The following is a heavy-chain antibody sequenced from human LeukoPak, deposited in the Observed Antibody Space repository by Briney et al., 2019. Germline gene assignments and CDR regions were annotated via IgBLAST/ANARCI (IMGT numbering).Heavy chain of an antibody. D-gene: IGHD3-10*01. CDR2: IKQDGSEK. Sequence: PGGSLRLSCAASGFTFSSYWMSWVRQAPGKGLEWVADIKQDGSEKYYVDSVKGRFTISRDNAKNSLYLQMNSLRAEATAVYYCARGSITMVRGRGLDPWGQGTLVTVSS. V-gene: IGHV3-7*01. J-gene: IGHJ5*02. CDR3: ARGSITMVRGRGLDP. CDR1: GFTFSSYW.